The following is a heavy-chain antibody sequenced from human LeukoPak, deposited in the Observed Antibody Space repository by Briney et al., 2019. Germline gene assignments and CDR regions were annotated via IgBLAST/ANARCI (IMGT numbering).Heavy chain of an antibody. D-gene: IGHD6-19*01. J-gene: IGHJ4*02. CDR3: ARSYSSGWSY. Sequence: VALVKVSCKASGYTFTNYYMHWVRQAPGQGLEWMGIINPSGGSTSYAQKFQGRVTMTRDTSTSTVYMELSSLRSEDTAVYYCARSYSSGWSYWGQGTLVTVSS. CDR1: GYTFTNYY. V-gene: IGHV1-46*01. CDR2: INPSGGST.